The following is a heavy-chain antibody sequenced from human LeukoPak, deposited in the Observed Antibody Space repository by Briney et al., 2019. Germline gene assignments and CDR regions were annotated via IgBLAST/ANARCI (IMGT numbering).Heavy chain of an antibody. CDR1: GFSFSSYA. CDR3: AKDLIAVAGTFDY. J-gene: IGHJ4*02. V-gene: IGHV3-23*01. Sequence: GGSLRLSCAASGFSFSSYAMSWVRQAPGKGLEWVSGIGDSGVSTYYADFVKGRFTISRDNSKNALYLQMNSLRAEDTAIYYCAKDLIAVAGTFDYWGQGTLVTVSS. D-gene: IGHD6-19*01. CDR2: IGDSGVST.